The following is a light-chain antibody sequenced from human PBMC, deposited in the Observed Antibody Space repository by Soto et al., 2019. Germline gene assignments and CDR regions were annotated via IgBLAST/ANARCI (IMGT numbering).Light chain of an antibody. V-gene: IGLV1-40*01. CDR2: ANS. Sequence: QSVLTQPPSVSGAPGQTVTISCTGGSSNIGAGYDVHWYQQIPGTAPKLLIYANSNRPSVVPDRFSGSKSGPSASLDVTGLQAEDEADYYCQSYDSRLSGYVVFGGWTKLTVL. J-gene: IGLJ2*01. CDR3: QSYDSRLSGYVV. CDR1: SSNIGAGYD.